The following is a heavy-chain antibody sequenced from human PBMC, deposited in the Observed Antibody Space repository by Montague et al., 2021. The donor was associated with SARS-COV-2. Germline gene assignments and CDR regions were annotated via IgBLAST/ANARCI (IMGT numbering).Heavy chain of an antibody. CDR2: INQDGRAT. CDR3: ARVPSKDCYFEY. CDR1: GFSFSSYW. J-gene: IGHJ4*02. Sequence: SLRLSCAASGFSFSSYWMRWVRQAPGEGLVWVSLINQDGRATYYVDSVKGRFTISRDNAKHSLYLQMSSLRAEDTAVYYCARVPSKDCYFEYWGQGTLVTVSS. V-gene: IGHV3-7*01. D-gene: IGHD2-15*01.